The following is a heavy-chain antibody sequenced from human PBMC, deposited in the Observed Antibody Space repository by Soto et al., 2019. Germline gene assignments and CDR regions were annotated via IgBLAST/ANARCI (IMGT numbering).Heavy chain of an antibody. V-gene: IGHV3-7*01. Sequence: EVQLVESGGGLVQPGGSLRLSCAASGFTFSSYWMSWVRQAPGKGLEWVANINQDGSEKYYVDSVKGRFIISRDNAKNSLYLQLNSLRAEDTTIYYCARDGVEPGLYLDTLGQGTLVTVSS. CDR3: ARDGVEPGLYLDT. D-gene: IGHD6-13*01. CDR2: INQDGSEK. J-gene: IGHJ4*02. CDR1: GFTFSSYW.